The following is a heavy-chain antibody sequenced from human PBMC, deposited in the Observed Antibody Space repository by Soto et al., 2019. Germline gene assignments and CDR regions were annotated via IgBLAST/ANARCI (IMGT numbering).Heavy chain of an antibody. CDR1: GFTFSDHY. J-gene: IGHJ3*02. CDR3: ARESLLGARDVAADI. D-gene: IGHD1-26*01. Sequence: DVHLVQSGGGLVQPGGSLRLSCVTSGFTFSDHYMTWIRQAPGRGLEWVANIKQDGREQFYVDSVKGRFTSYRDNAKKSLFLQMDSLRIEDTGLYYCARESLLGARDVAADIWGRGTMVTVSS. V-gene: IGHV3-7*04. CDR2: IKQDGREQ.